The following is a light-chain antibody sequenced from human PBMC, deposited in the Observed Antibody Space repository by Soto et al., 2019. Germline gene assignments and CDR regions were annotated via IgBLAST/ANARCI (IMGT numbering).Light chain of an antibody. CDR1: SSNIGSYYD. Sequence: QPVLTQPPSVSGAPGQRVTIPCTGSSSNIGSYYDVHWYQQLPGTVPKLLIYGDNNRPSGVPDRFSGSKSGTSASLAITGLQAEDEADYYCQSYASSLSHVVFGGGTKLTVL. CDR2: GDN. J-gene: IGLJ2*01. CDR3: QSYASSLSHVV. V-gene: IGLV1-40*01.